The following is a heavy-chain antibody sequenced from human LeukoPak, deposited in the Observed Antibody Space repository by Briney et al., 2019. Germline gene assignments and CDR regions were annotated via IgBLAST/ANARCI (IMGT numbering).Heavy chain of an antibody. CDR1: GGSISSSSYY. V-gene: IGHV4-39*01. CDR3: ARGAYYYDSSGYYYGRYFDL. CDR2: IYSSGST. D-gene: IGHD3-22*01. J-gene: IGHJ2*01. Sequence: SETLSLTCTVSGGSISSSSYYWGWIRQPPGKGLGWIGSIYSSGSTDYKPSLKSRVTISVDTSKIQFSLKMSSVTAADTAVYYCARGAYYYDSSGYYYGRYFDLWGRGTLVTVSS.